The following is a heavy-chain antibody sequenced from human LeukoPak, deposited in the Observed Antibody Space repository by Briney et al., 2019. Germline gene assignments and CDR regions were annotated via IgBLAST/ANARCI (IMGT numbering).Heavy chain of an antibody. CDR2: IKTDGRST. CDR3: ARGRIGGWTDY. CDR1: GLTFSDYW. J-gene: IGHJ4*02. V-gene: IGHV3-74*01. Sequence: GGSLRLSCAASGLTFSDYWMHWVRQAPGKGLVWVSRIKTDGRSTNYADSVKGRFTISRDNAKNTLYLQMNSLRAEDTAVYYCARGRIGGWTDYWGQGTLVTVSS. D-gene: IGHD6-19*01.